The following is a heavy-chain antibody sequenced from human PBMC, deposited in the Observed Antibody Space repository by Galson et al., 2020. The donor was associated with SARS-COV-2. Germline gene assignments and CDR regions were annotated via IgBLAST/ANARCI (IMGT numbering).Heavy chain of an antibody. CDR2: ISYDGSNK. CDR1: GFTFSNYG. CDR3: AKVLPDPFTMVRGCTVGVYYYGMDV. V-gene: IGHV3-30*18. Sequence: TGGSLRLSCAASGFTFSNYGMHWVRQAPGKGLEWVAVISYDGSNKYYADSVKGRFTISRDNSKNTLYLQMNSLRAEDTAVYYCAKVLPDPFTMVRGCTVGVYYYGMDVWGQGTTVTVAS. D-gene: IGHD3-10*01. J-gene: IGHJ6*02.